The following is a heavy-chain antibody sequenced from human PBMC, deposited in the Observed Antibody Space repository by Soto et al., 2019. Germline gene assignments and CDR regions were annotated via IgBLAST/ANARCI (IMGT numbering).Heavy chain of an antibody. V-gene: IGHV3-21*01. D-gene: IGHD3-3*01. CDR2: ISSSSSYI. J-gene: IGHJ4*02. CDR1: GFTFSSYS. CDR3: ARDPDYDFWSGHFFDY. Sequence: ESGGGLVKPGGSLRLSCAASGFTFSSYSMNWVRQAPGKGLEWVSSISSSSSYIYYADSVKGRFTISRDNAKNSLYLQMNSLRAEDTAVYYCARDPDYDFWSGHFFDYWGQGTLVTVSS.